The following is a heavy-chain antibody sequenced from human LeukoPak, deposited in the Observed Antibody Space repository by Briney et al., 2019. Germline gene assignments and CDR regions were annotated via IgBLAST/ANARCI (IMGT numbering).Heavy chain of an antibody. V-gene: IGHV3-23*01. J-gene: IGHJ4*02. CDR3: AGGYYDFWSGSDY. D-gene: IGHD3-3*01. CDR1: GFTFSSYA. CDR2: ISGSGGST. Sequence: GGSLRLSCAASGFTFSSYAMSWVRQAPGKGLEWVSAISGSGGSTYYADSVKGRFTISRDNSKNTLYLQMNSLRAEDTAVYYCAGGYYDFWSGSDYWGQGTLVTVSS.